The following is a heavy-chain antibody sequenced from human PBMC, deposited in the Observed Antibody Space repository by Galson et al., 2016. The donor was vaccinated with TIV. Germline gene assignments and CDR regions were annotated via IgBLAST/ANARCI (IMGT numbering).Heavy chain of an antibody. Sequence: SLRLSCAASGFTFSSYDMHWVRQAPGKGLEWVAVISYDGSHKHYAGSVKGRFTISRDNSKTTLDLQMNSLGAEDTAVYYCAKDKQWVADCGDYWGQGILVTVSS. V-gene: IGHV3-30*18. CDR1: GFTFSSYD. J-gene: IGHJ4*02. CDR2: ISYDGSHK. CDR3: AKDKQWVADCGDY. D-gene: IGHD2-21*01.